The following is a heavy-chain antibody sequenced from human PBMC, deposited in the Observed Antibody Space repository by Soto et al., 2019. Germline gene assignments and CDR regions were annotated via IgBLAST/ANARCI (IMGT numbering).Heavy chain of an antibody. CDR3: ARLGDSSGYYYPNYYYYYGMDV. J-gene: IGHJ6*02. Sequence: ASVKVSCKASGYTFTGYYMHWVRQAPGQGLEWMGWINPNSGGKNYAQKFQGRVTMTRDTSISTAYMELSRLRSDDTAVYYCARLGDSSGYYYPNYYYYYGMDVWGQGTTVTVSS. V-gene: IGHV1-2*02. CDR1: GYTFTGYY. D-gene: IGHD3-22*01. CDR2: INPNSGGK.